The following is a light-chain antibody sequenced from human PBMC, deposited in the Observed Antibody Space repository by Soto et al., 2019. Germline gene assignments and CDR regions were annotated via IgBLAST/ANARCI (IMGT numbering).Light chain of an antibody. Sequence: QSVLTQPASVSGSPGQSITISCTGTTSDVGRYNYVSWYQQHPGKAPKLIIYDVSNRPSGVSNRFSGSKSGNTASLTISGLQAEDEADYYCNSYTSSGTYVFGTGTKLTVL. CDR2: DVS. V-gene: IGLV2-14*01. CDR1: TSDVGRYNY. CDR3: NSYTSSGTYV. J-gene: IGLJ1*01.